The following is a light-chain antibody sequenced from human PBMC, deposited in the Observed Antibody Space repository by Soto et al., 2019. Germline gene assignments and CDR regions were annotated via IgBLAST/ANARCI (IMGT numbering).Light chain of an antibody. J-gene: IGKJ1*01. Sequence: DIVLTQSPLSLPVTPGEPASIPCRSSQSLLYSDGYNYSDWSQQKPGKAPKLLIYSASTLQSGVPSRFSGSGSGTDFTLTITRLQPEDFATYYCLQDYNYPWTFGQGTKVDIK. V-gene: IGKV2-28*01. CDR2: SAS. CDR1: QSLLYSDGYNY. CDR3: LQDYNYPWT.